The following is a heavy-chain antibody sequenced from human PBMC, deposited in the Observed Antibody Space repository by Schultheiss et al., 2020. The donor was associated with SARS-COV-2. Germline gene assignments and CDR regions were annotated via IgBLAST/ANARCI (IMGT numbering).Heavy chain of an antibody. J-gene: IGHJ6*02. Sequence: SETLSLTCAVSGGSISSGGYSWSWIRQPPGKGLEWIGYIYHSGSTYYNPSLKSRVTISVDTSKNQFSLKLSSVTAADTAVYYCARRFFGWIQLMETGDGMDVWGQGTTVTVSS. CDR3: ARRFFGWIQLMETGDGMDV. CDR1: GGSISSGGYS. D-gene: IGHD5-18*01. V-gene: IGHV4-30-2*01. CDR2: IYHSGST.